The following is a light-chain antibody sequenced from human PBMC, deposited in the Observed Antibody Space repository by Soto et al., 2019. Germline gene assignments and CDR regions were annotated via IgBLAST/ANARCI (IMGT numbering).Light chain of an antibody. CDR1: QNIYYN. CDR3: LQYHNLWA. CDR2: RAS. Sequence: ILMTQSPATVSVSPGESATLSCRASQNIYYNVAWYQHRPDQAPRLLIYRASTRAPGVPARFSGSGSGTEFTLTISSLPPEDFTVYSCLQYHNLWALGQGTKVDIK. J-gene: IGKJ1*01. V-gene: IGKV3-15*01.